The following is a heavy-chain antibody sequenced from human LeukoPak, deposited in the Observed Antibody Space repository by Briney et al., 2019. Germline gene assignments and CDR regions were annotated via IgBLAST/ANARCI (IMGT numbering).Heavy chain of an antibody. Sequence: PSETLSLTCAVYGGSFSGYYGSWLRQPPGKGLEWIGEINHSGSTNYNPSLKRRVTISVDTSKNHFSLKLSSVTAADTAVYYRARGGRIQLWLRSVVRNWFDPWGQGTLVTVSS. CDR1: GGSFSGYY. CDR2: INHSGST. D-gene: IGHD5-18*01. J-gene: IGHJ5*02. V-gene: IGHV4-34*01. CDR3: ARGGRIQLWLRSVVRNWFDP.